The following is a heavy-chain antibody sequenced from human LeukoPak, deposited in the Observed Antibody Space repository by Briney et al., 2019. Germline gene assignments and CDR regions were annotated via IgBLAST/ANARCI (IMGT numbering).Heavy chain of an antibody. D-gene: IGHD4/OR15-4a*01. CDR2: IKPDSGAT. CDR1: GYTFTVHY. J-gene: IGHJ4*02. CDR3: TRDHDYGPDY. V-gene: IGHV1-2*02. Sequence: GASVKVSCKASGYTFTVHYLHWLRQAPGQGLEWMGWIKPDSGATNFAQNFQGRVTVTSDTSINTAYMELSSLTSDDTAMYYCTRDHDYGPDYWGQGTLVTVSA.